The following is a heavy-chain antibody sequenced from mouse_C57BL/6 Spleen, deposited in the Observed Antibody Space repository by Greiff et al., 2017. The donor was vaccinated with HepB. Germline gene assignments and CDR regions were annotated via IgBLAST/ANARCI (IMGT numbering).Heavy chain of an antibody. CDR2: INYDGSST. D-gene: IGHD1-1*01. CDR1: GFTFSDYY. Sequence: EVMLVESEGGLVQPGSSMKLSCTASGFTFSDYYMAWVRQVPEKGLEWVANINYDGSSTYYLDSLKSRFIISRDNAKNIRYLQMSSLKSEDTATYYCAKITTAVAGNYFDYWGQGTTLTVSS. CDR3: AKITTAVAGNYFDY. V-gene: IGHV5-16*01. J-gene: IGHJ2*01.